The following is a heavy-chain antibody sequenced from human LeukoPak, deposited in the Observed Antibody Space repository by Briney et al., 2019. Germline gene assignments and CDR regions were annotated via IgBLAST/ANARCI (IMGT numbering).Heavy chain of an antibody. D-gene: IGHD4-17*01. CDR3: ARELTVTKSYYFDY. Sequence: PSETLSLTCTVSGGSISSYYWSWIRQPAGKGLEWIGRIYTSGSTNYNPSLKSRVTMSVDTSKNQFSLKLSSVTVADTAVYYCARELTVTKSYYFDYWGQGTLVTVSS. CDR1: GGSISSYY. V-gene: IGHV4-4*07. CDR2: IYTSGST. J-gene: IGHJ4*02.